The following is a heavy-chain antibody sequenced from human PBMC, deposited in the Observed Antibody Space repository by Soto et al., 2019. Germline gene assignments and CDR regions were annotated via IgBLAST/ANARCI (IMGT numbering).Heavy chain of an antibody. CDR3: ARASGIAAAGDYYYGMDV. D-gene: IGHD6-13*01. J-gene: IGHJ6*02. CDR1: GGTFSSYA. V-gene: IGHV1-69*01. Sequence: QVQLVQSGAEVKKPGSSVKVSCKASGGTFSSYAISWVRQAPGQGPEWMGGIIPIFGTAHYAQKFQGRVTITADESTSTAYMELSSLRSEDTAVYYCARASGIAAAGDYYYGMDVWGQGTTVTVSS. CDR2: IIPIFGTA.